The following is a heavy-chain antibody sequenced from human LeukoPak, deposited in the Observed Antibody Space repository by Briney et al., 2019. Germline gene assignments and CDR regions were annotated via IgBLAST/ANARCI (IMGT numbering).Heavy chain of an antibody. Sequence: PSETLSLTCTVSGGSIGSGNYYWSWIRQPPGKGLEWIGYIYNSGSTYYKVSLKSRVLFSVDTSKNQFSLNLTSVTAADTAVYYCARGFCSGGSCYSLEAFDIWGQGTMVTVSS. V-gene: IGHV4-30-4*01. CDR1: GGSIGSGNYY. CDR3: ARGFCSGGSCYSLEAFDI. J-gene: IGHJ3*02. D-gene: IGHD2-15*01. CDR2: IYNSGST.